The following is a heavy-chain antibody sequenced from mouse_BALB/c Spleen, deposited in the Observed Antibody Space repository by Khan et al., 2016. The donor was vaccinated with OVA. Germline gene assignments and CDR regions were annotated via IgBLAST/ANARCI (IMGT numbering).Heavy chain of an antibody. V-gene: IGHV1-31*01. CDR1: GYSFTSYY. Sequence: EVQLQQSGPELMKPGASVKISCKASGYSFTSYYIPWMIESHGTSLEWIGYIDPFSGATTYNQKFKGKATLTVDKSSNTADIHRRNLPAEDSAVYYCTRHGYVAWFTYWGQGTLVTVSA. CDR2: IDPFSGAT. D-gene: IGHD2-14*01. J-gene: IGHJ3*01. CDR3: TRHGYVAWFTY.